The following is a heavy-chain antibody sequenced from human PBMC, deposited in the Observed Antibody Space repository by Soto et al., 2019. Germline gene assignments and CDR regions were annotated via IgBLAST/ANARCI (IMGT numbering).Heavy chain of an antibody. V-gene: IGHV1-69*13. CDR1: GGTFSSYA. CDR2: IIPIFGTA. CDR3: ARGFYYYGSGSYYLMDV. J-gene: IGHJ6*02. D-gene: IGHD3-10*01. Sequence: VASVKVSCKASGGTFSSYAISWVRQAPGQGLEWMGGIIPIFGTANYAQKFQGRVTITADESTSTAYMELSSLRSEDTAVYYCARGFYYYGSGSYYLMDVWGQGTTVTVSS.